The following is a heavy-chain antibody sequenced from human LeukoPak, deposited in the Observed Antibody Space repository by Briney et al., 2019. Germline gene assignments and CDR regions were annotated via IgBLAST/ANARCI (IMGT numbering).Heavy chain of an antibody. J-gene: IGHJ4*02. D-gene: IGHD3-22*01. CDR1: GFTFSDYY. Sequence: PGGSLRLSCAASGFTFSDYYMSWVRQAPGKGLEWVSYISSSGSTIYYADSVKGRFTISRDNAKNSLYLEMNSLRAEDTAVYYCARARYDSSGYYPLGDYWGQGTLVTASS. V-gene: IGHV3-11*04. CDR2: ISSSGSTI. CDR3: ARARYDSSGYYPLGDY.